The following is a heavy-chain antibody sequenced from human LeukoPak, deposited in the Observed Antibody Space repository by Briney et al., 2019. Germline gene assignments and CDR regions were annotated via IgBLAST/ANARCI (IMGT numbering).Heavy chain of an antibody. V-gene: IGHV3-33*08. J-gene: IGHJ4*02. CDR3: ARARGVSTGYRPIDY. CDR2: IWYDGSNK. CDR1: GFTVSSNY. D-gene: IGHD3-22*01. Sequence: PGGSLRLSCAASGFTVSSNYMSWVRQAPGKGLEWVAVIWYDGSNKHYAESVKGRLSISRDNSKSTLYLQMNSLRAEDTAVYYCARARGVSTGYRPIDYWGQGTLVTVSS.